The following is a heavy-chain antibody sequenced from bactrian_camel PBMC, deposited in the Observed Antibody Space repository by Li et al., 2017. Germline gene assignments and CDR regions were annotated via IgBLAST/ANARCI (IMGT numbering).Heavy chain of an antibody. CDR1: GYTWSSYC. Sequence: DVQLVESGGGSVQSGGSLRLSCAASGYTWSSYCIGWFRQAPGKEREQVAVRDTDYSIQYADSVKGRFTFSQDDARYTLYLQMDSLKPEDTAMYYCAADGNGGSAYGCDFNYWGQGTQVTVS. D-gene: IGHD6*01. CDR3: AADGNGGSAYGCDFNY. V-gene: IGHV3S10*01. CDR2: RDTDYSI. J-gene: IGHJ6*01.